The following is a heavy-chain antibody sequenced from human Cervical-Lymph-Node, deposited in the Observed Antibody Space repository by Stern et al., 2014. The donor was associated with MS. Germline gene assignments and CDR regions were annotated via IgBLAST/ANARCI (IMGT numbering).Heavy chain of an antibody. J-gene: IGHJ2*01. V-gene: IGHV4-39*01. CDR2: ISYSGST. Sequence: VQLVESGPGLVKPSETLSLTCTVSGGSISSSSYYWGWIRQPPGKGLEWIGSISYSGSTYYNPSLKSRVTISVDTSKNQFSLKLSSVTAADTAVYYCVGYRNWYFDLWGRGTLVTVSS. D-gene: IGHD3-16*02. CDR3: VGYRNWYFDL. CDR1: GGSISSSSYY.